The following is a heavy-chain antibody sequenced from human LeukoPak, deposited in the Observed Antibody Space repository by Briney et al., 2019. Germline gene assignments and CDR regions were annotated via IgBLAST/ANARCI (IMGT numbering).Heavy chain of an antibody. CDR3: ASLETGDLELSHDAFDI. D-gene: IGHD7-27*01. CDR1: GYSFTSYW. V-gene: IGHV5-51*01. J-gene: IGHJ3*02. CDR2: IYPGDSDT. Sequence: GESLKISCKGSGYSFTSYWIGWVRQMPGKGLEWMGIIYPGDSDTRYSPSFQGQVTISADKSISTAYLQWSSLKASDTAMYYCASLETGDLELSHDAFDIWGQGTMVTVSS.